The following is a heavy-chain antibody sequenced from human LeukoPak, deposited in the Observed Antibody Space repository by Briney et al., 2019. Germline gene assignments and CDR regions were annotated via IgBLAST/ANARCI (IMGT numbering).Heavy chain of an antibody. V-gene: IGHV4-59*01. CDR2: IYYSGST. CDR3: ARDSREYGLPTRTYGFDP. Sequence: SETLSLTCTVSGGSISSYYWSWIRQPPGKGLEWIGYIYYSGSTNYNPSLKSRVTISVDTSKNQFSLKLSSVTAADTAVYYCARDSREYGLPTRTYGFDPWGQGPLVTVSS. D-gene: IGHD2/OR15-2a*01. CDR1: GGSISSYY. J-gene: IGHJ5*02.